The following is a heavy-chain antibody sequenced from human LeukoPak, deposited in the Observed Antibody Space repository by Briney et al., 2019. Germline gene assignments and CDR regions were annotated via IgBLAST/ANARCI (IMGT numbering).Heavy chain of an antibody. Sequence: SETLSLTCAVYGGSFSGYYWSWLRQPPGKGLEWIGEINHSGSTNYNPSLKSRVTISVDTSKNQFSLKLSSVAAADTAVYYCARAPPNMVRGVRWFDPWGQGTLVTVSS. D-gene: IGHD3-10*01. CDR1: GGSFSGYY. J-gene: IGHJ5*02. V-gene: IGHV4-34*01. CDR2: INHSGST. CDR3: ARAPPNMVRGVRWFDP.